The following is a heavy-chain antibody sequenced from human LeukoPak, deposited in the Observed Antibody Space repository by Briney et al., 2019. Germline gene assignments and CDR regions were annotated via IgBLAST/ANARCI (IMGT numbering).Heavy chain of an antibody. V-gene: IGHV4-59*01. D-gene: IGHD3-10*01. CDR3: AGVFSGRRPFEL. CDR1: GGSINDYY. CDR2: IYYRGAT. Sequence: SETPSLTCTVSGGSINDYYWNWLRQPPGKGLEWIGFIYYRGATNNNPSLKSRVTTSIDTSKKQFSLKLSSVTAADTAVYYCAGVFSGRRPFELWGQGTLVTVSS. J-gene: IGHJ4*02.